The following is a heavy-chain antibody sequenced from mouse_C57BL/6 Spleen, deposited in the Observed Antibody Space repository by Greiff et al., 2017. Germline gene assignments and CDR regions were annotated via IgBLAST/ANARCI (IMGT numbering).Heavy chain of an antibody. D-gene: IGHD2-5*01. V-gene: IGHV1-72*01. CDR3: AGYSNYYAMDY. CDR2: IDPRSGGT. J-gene: IGHJ4*01. CDR1: GYTFTSYW. Sequence: QVQLKQPGAELVKPGASVKLSCKASGYTFTSYWMHWVKQRPGRGFEWIGRIDPRSGGTKYNEKFKSKATLTVDKPSSTAYMQLSSLTSEDSAVYYCAGYSNYYAMDYWGQGTSVTVSS.